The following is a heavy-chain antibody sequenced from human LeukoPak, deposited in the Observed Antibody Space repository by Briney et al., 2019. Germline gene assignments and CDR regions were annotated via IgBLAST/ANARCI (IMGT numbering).Heavy chain of an antibody. J-gene: IGHJ4*02. CDR2: IIPIFGTA. CDR1: GGTFSSYA. Sequence: ASVKVSCKASGGTFSSYAISWVRQAPGQGLEWMGGIIPIFGTANYAQKFQGRATITADESTSTAYMELSSLRSEDTAVYYCARGDGYNWYYFDYWGQGTLVTVSS. D-gene: IGHD5-24*01. V-gene: IGHV1-69*13. CDR3: ARGDGYNWYYFDY.